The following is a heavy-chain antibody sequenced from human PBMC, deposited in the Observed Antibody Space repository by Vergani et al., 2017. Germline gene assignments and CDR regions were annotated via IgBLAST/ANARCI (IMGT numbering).Heavy chain of an antibody. CDR2: IIPIFGTA. J-gene: IGHJ3*02. V-gene: IGHV1-69*13. CDR3: ARCCYDTAMVTSDAFDI. D-gene: IGHD5-18*01. Sequence: QVQLVQSGSEVRKPGSSVKVSCKASGGTFSSYAISWVRQAPGQGLEWMGRIIPIFGTANYAQKFQGRVTITADESTSTAYMELSSLRSEDTAVYYCARCCYDTAMVTSDAFDIWGQGTMVTVSS. CDR1: GGTFSSYA.